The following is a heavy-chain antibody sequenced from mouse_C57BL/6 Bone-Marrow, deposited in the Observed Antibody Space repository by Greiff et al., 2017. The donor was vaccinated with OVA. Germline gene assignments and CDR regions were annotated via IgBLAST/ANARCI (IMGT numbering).Heavy chain of an antibody. CDR3: ARDLLWLRREAY. D-gene: IGHD2-2*01. CDR1: GFTFSDYG. J-gene: IGHJ3*01. Sequence: EVMLVESGGGLVKPGGSLKLSCAASGFTFSDYGMHWVRQAPEKGLEWVAYISSGISTIYYADTVKGRFTISRDNAKNTLFLQMTSLRSEDTAMYYCARDLLWLRREAYWGQGTLVTVSA. CDR2: ISSGISTI. V-gene: IGHV5-17*01.